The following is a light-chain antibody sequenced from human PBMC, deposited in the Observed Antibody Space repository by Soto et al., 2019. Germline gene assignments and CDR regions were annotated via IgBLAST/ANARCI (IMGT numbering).Light chain of an antibody. J-gene: IGKJ1*01. V-gene: IGKV3D-20*01. Sequence: EIVLTQSPATLSLSPGERATLSCGASQSVSSSYIAWYQQKPGLAPRLLIYDAYSRATGIPDRFSGSGSGTDFTLTISRLEPEDFAVYYCQQYGSSPPWTFGQGTKVEI. CDR3: QQYGSSPPWT. CDR2: DAY. CDR1: QSVSSSY.